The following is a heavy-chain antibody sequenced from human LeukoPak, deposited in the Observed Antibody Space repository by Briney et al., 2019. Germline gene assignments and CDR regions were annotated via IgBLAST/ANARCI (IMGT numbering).Heavy chain of an antibody. J-gene: IGHJ4*02. D-gene: IGHD6-13*01. CDR1: GGSISSGYYS. CDR2: IYYSGST. CDR3: AYSSSWYYFDS. V-gene: IGHV4-39*01. Sequence: PSETLSLTCTVSGGSISSGYYSWGWIRQPPGKGLEWIGSIYYSGSTYYNPSLKSRVTISVDTSKIQFSLRLSSVTAADTALYYCAYSSSWYYFDSWGQGTLVTVSS.